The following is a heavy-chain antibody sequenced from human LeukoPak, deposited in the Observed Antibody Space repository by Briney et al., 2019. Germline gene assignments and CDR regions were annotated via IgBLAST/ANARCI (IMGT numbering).Heavy chain of an antibody. Sequence: GGSLRLSCAASGFTFSSYAMHWVRQAPGKGLEWVAVISYDGSNKYYADSVKGRFTISRDNSKNTLYLQMNSLRAEDTAVYYCARTYSSSWSPSGYWGQGTLVTVSS. CDR2: ISYDGSNK. J-gene: IGHJ4*02. CDR1: GFTFSSYA. V-gene: IGHV3-30-3*01. CDR3: ARTYSSSWSPSGY. D-gene: IGHD6-13*01.